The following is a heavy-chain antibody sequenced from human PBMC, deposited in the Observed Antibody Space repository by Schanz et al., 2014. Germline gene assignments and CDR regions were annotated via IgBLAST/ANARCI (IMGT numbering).Heavy chain of an antibody. CDR2: IIPSLGLA. CDR3: ARGGGPEDVFDI. CDR1: GGTFSSYT. J-gene: IGHJ3*02. D-gene: IGHD2-15*01. Sequence: QLQLVQSGAEVKKPGSSVKVSCKLSGGTFSSYTISWMRQAPGQGLEWMGRIIPSLGLAKYEQKFQDKVTITADKSTSTAYMELSSLRSDDTAVYYCARGGGPEDVFDIWGQGTILTVSS. V-gene: IGHV1-69*02.